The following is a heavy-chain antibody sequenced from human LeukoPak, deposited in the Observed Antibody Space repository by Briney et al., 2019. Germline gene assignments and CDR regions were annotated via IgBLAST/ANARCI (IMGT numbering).Heavy chain of an antibody. CDR2: LYYSGST. D-gene: IGHD1-26*01. V-gene: IGHV4-59*01. Sequence: KPSETLSLTCAVSGDSIGSYYWSWIRQPPGKGLEWIGYLYYSGSTSYNPSLKSRVTISVDTSNNQFSLKLSSVTAADTAIYYCARARWEPGTEGTMYYFDYWGQGSLVTVSS. CDR3: ARARWEPGTEGTMYYFDY. CDR1: GDSIGSYY. J-gene: IGHJ4*02.